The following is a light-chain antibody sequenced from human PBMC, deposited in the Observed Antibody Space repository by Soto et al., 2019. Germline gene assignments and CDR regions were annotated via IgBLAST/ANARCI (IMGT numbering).Light chain of an antibody. CDR1: QSVSSSS. J-gene: IGKJ5*01. V-gene: IGKV3-20*01. CDR3: QRDGSSPLIT. Sequence: LAQTRGTECWLGRECRSLWWTDLQSVSSSSLAWYQQRPGQAPRLLIYGTSSRATGIPDRFSGSGSGTDFTLTICRLEPEDLAVYFCQRDGSSPLITIAQGTRLEIK. CDR2: GTS.